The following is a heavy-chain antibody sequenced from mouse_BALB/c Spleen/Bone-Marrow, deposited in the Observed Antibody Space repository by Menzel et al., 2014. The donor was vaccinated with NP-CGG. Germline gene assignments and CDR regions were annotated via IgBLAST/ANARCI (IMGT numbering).Heavy chain of an antibody. D-gene: IGHD4-1*01. CDR2: IDPANGNT. Sequence: EVKVEESGAELVKPGASVKLSCTASGFNTKDTYMHWVKQRPEQGLEWIGRIDPANGNTKYDPKFQGKATITADTSSNTAYLQLSSLTSEDTAVYYCARWEYYAMDYWGQGTSVTVSS. CDR3: ARWEYYAMDY. CDR1: GFNTKDTY. J-gene: IGHJ4*01. V-gene: IGHV14-3*02.